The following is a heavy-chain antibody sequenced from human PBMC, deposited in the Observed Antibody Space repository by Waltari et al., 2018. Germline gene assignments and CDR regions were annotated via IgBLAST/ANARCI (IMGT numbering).Heavy chain of an antibody. CDR1: GGSISSYY. D-gene: IGHD5-12*01. Sequence: QVQLQESGPGLVKPSETLSLTCTVSGGSISSYYWSWIRQPPGKGLEWIGYIYYSGSTNYNPARKSRVTISVDTSKNQFSLKLSSVTAADTAVYYCARLRGRGSGYDFLSTWGQGTLVTVSS. V-gene: IGHV4-59*01. CDR3: ARLRGRGSGYDFLST. CDR2: IYYSGST. J-gene: IGHJ5*02.